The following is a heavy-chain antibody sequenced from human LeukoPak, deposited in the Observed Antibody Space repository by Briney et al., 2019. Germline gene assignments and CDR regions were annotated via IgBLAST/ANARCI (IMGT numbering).Heavy chain of an antibody. V-gene: IGHV3-21*01. J-gene: IGHJ6*02. Sequence: GGSLRLSCAASGFTFSSYSMNWVRQAPGKGLEWVSSISSSSYIYYADSAKGRFTISRDNAKNSLYLQMNSLRAEDTAVYYCARDLHGVAALYYYYGMDVWGQGTTVTVSS. CDR2: ISSSSYI. CDR1: GFTFSSYS. CDR3: ARDLHGVAALYYYYGMDV. D-gene: IGHD2-15*01.